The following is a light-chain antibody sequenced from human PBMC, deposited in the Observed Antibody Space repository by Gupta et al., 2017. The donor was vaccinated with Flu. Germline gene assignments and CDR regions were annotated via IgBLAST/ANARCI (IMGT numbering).Light chain of an antibody. Sequence: SGLTQPPSVSGAPGQRLTISCTGSSANLGAGYDVHWYQKLPGTAPKLLLYGNNLRPPGGPDRFSGSKSGTSASLAITGLQADDEADYYFQSYDSILSGSVFGGGTKLTVL. CDR3: QSYDSILSGSV. V-gene: IGLV1-40*01. CDR2: GNN. CDR1: SANLGAGYD. J-gene: IGLJ3*02.